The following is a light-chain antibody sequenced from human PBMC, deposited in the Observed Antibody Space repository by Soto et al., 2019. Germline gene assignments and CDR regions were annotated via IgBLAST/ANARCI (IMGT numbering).Light chain of an antibody. J-gene: IGKJ2*01. Sequence: DIQMTQSPSSLSASVGDRVTITCRASQSISSYLNWYQQKPGKAPKFLIYAASSLQSGVPSRFSGSRSGTDFTLTISSLQPEDFATYYCQQRYSTPYTFGQGTKLEIK. CDR1: QSISSY. CDR2: AAS. V-gene: IGKV1-39*01. CDR3: QQRYSTPYT.